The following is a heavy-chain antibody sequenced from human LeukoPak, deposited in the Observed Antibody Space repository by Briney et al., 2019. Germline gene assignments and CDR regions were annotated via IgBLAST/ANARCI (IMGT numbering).Heavy chain of an antibody. J-gene: IGHJ6*03. D-gene: IGHD1-1*01. CDR1: GYTFTSYG. CDR2: ISAYNGNT. Sequence: ASVKVSCKASGYTFTSYGISWVRQAPGQGLEWMGWISAYNGNTNYAQKFQGRVTITADESTSTAYMELSSLRSEDTAVYYCAAPERGVGYYYYMDVWGKGTTVTVSS. CDR3: AAPERGVGYYYYMDV. V-gene: IGHV1-18*01.